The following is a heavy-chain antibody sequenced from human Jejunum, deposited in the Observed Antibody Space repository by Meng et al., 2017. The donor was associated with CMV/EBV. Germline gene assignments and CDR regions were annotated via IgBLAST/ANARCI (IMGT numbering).Heavy chain of an antibody. Sequence: TFNTYTINWVRQAPGQGLEWMGRIIPILDIANSAQNFQGRLTIIADRSTSTAYMELTRLRSDDTAVYYCATSTATTSNFGRVWNSWGQGTEVTVSS. J-gene: IGHJ4*02. CDR2: IIPILDIA. V-gene: IGHV1-69*02. CDR1: TFNTYT. CDR3: ATSTATTSNFGRVWNS. D-gene: IGHD1-1*01.